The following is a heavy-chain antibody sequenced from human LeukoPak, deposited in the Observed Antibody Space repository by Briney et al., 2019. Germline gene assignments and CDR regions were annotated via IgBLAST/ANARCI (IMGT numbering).Heavy chain of an antibody. CDR2: IYSGGNT. CDR3: ARGTSSSGFFGDYFDY. D-gene: IGHD6-19*01. Sequence: PGGSLRLSCAACGFTFSSNYMSWVRQAPGKGLEWVSVIYSGGNTYYADSVKGRFTISRDNSKNTLYLQMNSLRAEDTAVYYCARGTSSSGFFGDYFDYWGQGTLVTVSS. CDR1: GFTFSSNY. J-gene: IGHJ4*02. V-gene: IGHV3-53*01.